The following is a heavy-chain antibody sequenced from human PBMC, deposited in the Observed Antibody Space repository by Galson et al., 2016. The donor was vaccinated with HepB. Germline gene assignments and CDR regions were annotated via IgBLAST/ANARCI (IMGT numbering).Heavy chain of an antibody. J-gene: IGHJ5*02. V-gene: IGHV3-74*01. Sequence: SLRLSCAASGFTFSSYGMHWVRQAPGKGLVWVSRINSDGSSTNYADSVKGRFTISRDNAKNTLYLQMNSLRFEDTAVYYCARGVFTSTLYTLGHWGQGTLVTVSS. CDR2: INSDGSST. D-gene: IGHD2-2*01. CDR3: ARGVFTSTLYTLGH. CDR1: GFTFSSYG.